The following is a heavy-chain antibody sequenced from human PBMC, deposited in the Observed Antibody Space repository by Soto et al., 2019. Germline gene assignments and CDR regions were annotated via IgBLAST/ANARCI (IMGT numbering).Heavy chain of an antibody. D-gene: IGHD6-13*01. J-gene: IGHJ3*02. CDR1: GGSISSGGYY. V-gene: IGHV4-31*03. Sequence: QVQLQESGPGLVKPSQTLSLTCTVSGGSISSGGYYWSWIRQHPGKGREWIGYIYYSGSTYYNPSLKSRVTISVDTSKNQFSLKLSSVTAADTAVYYCARGRSSRGSIDAFDIWGQGTMVTVSS. CDR3: ARGRSSRGSIDAFDI. CDR2: IYYSGST.